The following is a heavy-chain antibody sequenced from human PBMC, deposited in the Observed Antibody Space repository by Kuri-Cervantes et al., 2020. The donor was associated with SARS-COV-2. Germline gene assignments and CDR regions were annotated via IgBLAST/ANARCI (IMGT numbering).Heavy chain of an antibody. CDR1: GGSISSYY. Sequence: GSLRLSCTVSGGSISSYYWSWIRQPPGKGLEWIGYIYYSGSTNYNPSLKSRVTISVDTSKNQFSLKLSSVTVADTAVYYCARYPTGSSGWYSSDAFDIWGQGTMVTVSS. CDR2: IYYSGST. J-gene: IGHJ3*02. V-gene: IGHV4-59*01. CDR3: ARYPTGSSGWYSSDAFDI. D-gene: IGHD6-19*01.